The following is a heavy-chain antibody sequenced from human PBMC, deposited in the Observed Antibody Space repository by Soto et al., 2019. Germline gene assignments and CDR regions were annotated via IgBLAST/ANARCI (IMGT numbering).Heavy chain of an antibody. CDR3: ASSSFYSGSWYYFDY. Sequence: SETLSLTCTVSGGSISNDYWSWIRQPPGKGLEWIGYIYYSGSTNYNPSLKSRVTISVDTSKNQFSLKLSSVTAADTAVYYCASSSFYSGSWYYFDYWGQGTLVTVS. V-gene: IGHV4-59*01. J-gene: IGHJ4*02. CDR2: IYYSGST. D-gene: IGHD6-13*01. CDR1: GGSISNDY.